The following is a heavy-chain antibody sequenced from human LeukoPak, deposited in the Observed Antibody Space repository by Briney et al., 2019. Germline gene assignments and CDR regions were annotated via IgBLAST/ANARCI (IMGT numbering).Heavy chain of an antibody. J-gene: IGHJ5*02. Sequence: SETLSLTCTVSGGSISSGDYCWSWIRQPPGKGLEWIGCIYYSGSTYYNPSLKSRVTISVDTSKNQFSLKLSSVTAADTAVYYCARGGRVVPAASFDPWGQGTLVTVSS. D-gene: IGHD2-2*01. CDR2: IYYSGST. V-gene: IGHV4-30-4*01. CDR3: ARGGRVVPAASFDP. CDR1: GGSISSGDYC.